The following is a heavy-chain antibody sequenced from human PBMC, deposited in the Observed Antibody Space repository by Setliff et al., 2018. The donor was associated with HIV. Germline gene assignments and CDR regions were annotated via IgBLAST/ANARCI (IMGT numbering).Heavy chain of an antibody. V-gene: IGHV2-5*02. CDR1: TFLLTSGGTG. CDR2: IYWDDDK. Sequence: SGPTLVNPTETLTLTCTLSTFLLTSGGTGVGWIRQPPGKALEWLAPIYWDDDKRYSPSLKSRLTITKDTSKNQVVLTMTNMDPVDTATYYCAHRRRSYYYDSSGPPGAFDIWGQGTMVTVSS. J-gene: IGHJ3*02. CDR3: AHRRRSYYYDSSGPPGAFDI. D-gene: IGHD3-22*01.